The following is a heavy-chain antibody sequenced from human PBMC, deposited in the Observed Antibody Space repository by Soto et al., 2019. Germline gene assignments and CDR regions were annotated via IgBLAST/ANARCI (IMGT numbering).Heavy chain of an antibody. CDR2: ISYDGSNK. D-gene: IGHD3-22*01. J-gene: IGHJ3*02. Sequence: GSLRLSCAASGFTFSSYAMHWVRQAPGKGLEWVAAISYDGSNKYYADSVKGRFTISRDNSKNTLYLQMNSLRAEDTAVYYCARLSAMIVVVISKIDAFDIWGQGTMVTVSS. CDR1: GFTFSSYA. V-gene: IGHV3-30-3*01. CDR3: ARLSAMIVVVISKIDAFDI.